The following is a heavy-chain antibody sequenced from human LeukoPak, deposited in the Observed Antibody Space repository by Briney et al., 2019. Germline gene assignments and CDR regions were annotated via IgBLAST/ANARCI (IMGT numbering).Heavy chain of an antibody. Sequence: GGSLRLSCAASGFTFSSYWMSWVRQAPGKGLEWVANIKQDGSEKYYVASVKGRFTISRDNAKNSLYLQMNSLRAEDTAVYYCARDGGSYSVDYWGQGTLVIVSS. CDR2: IKQDGSEK. V-gene: IGHV3-7*01. CDR1: GFTFSSYW. CDR3: ARDGGSYSVDY. D-gene: IGHD1-26*01. J-gene: IGHJ4*02.